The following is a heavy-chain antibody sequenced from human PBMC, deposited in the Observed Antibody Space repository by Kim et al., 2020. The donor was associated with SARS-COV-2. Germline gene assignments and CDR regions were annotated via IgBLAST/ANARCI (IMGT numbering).Heavy chain of an antibody. V-gene: IGHV1-24*01. Sequence: ASVKVSCKVSGYTLTELSMHWVRQAPGKGLEWMGGFDPEDGETIYAQKFQGRVTMTEDTSTDTAYMELSSLRSEDTAVYYCATEKDYDMGFDPWGQGTLVTVSS. D-gene: IGHD3-22*01. CDR3: ATEKDYDMGFDP. CDR1: GYTLTELS. J-gene: IGHJ5*02. CDR2: FDPEDGET.